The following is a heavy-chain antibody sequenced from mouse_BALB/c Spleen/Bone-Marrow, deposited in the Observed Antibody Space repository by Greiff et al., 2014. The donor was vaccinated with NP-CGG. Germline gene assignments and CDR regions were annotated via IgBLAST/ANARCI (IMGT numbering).Heavy chain of an antibody. CDR3: TRYYYRFSAWFAY. J-gene: IGHJ3*01. Sequence: VQLQQSGTVLARPGASVKMSCKASGYTFTSYWMHWVKQRPGQGLEWIGAIYPGNSDTSYNQKFKGEAKLTAVTSTSTAYMGLSSLTNEDSAVYYCTRYYYRFSAWFAYWGQGTLVTVSA. CDR2: IYPGNSDT. CDR1: GYTFTSYW. D-gene: IGHD2-14*01. V-gene: IGHV1-5*01.